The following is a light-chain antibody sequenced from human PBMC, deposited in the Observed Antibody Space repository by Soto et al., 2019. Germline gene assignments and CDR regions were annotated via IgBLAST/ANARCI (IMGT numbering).Light chain of an antibody. J-gene: IGKJ2*01. CDR2: GAT. Sequence: EIVLTQSPGTLSLSPGERATLSCRASQSISSGYLAWYQQKPGQAPRLLIYGATSRATGIPDRFRGSGSGTDFTLTITRLETEDFAVYYCQQYGSSLFTFGQGTKLEIK. V-gene: IGKV3-20*01. CDR1: QSISSGY. CDR3: QQYGSSLFT.